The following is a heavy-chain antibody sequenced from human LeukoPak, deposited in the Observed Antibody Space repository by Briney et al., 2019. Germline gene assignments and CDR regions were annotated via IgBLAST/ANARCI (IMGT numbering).Heavy chain of an antibody. J-gene: IGHJ4*02. CDR3: AGLVGRYSSGLYYYYFDY. V-gene: IGHV4-59*12. Sequence: SETLSLTCTVSGGSIRSYYWSWIRQPPGKGLEWIGYIYNSGSTNYNPSLKSRVTISVDTSKNQFFLNLSSVTAADTAVYYCAGLVGRYSSGLYYYYFDYWGQGTLVTVSS. CDR1: GGSIRSYY. CDR2: IYNSGST. D-gene: IGHD3-22*01.